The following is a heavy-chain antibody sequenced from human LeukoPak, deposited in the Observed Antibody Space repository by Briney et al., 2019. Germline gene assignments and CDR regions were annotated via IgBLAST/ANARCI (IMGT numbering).Heavy chain of an antibody. J-gene: IGHJ5*02. CDR2: INHSGST. CDR1: GGSFSGYY. D-gene: IGHD1-7*01. V-gene: IGHV4-34*01. CDR3: ASELGEHDS. Sequence: PSETLSLTCAVYGGSFSGYYWSWIRQPPGKGLEWIGEINHSGSTNYNPSLKSRVTISVDTSKNQFSLKLSSVTAADTAVYYCASELGEHDSWGQGTLVTVSS.